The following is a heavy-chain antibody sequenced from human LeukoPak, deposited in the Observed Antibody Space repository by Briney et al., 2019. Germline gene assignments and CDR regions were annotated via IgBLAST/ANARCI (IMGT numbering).Heavy chain of an antibody. V-gene: IGHV3-23*01. D-gene: IGHD5-18*01. Sequence: GGSLRLSCAASGFTVSRFAMSWVRQAPWKGLEWLASITNNAGKTYYADSVRGRFTISRDTSTNTVYVEMNNLRVEDTAIYYCAKDHPGYGWPAFEYWGQGTPVTVSS. CDR3: AKDHPGYGWPAFEY. J-gene: IGHJ4*02. CDR1: GFTVSRFA. CDR2: ITNNAGKT.